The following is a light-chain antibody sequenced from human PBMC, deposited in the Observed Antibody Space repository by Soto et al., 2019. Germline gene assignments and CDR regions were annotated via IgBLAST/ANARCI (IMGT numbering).Light chain of an antibody. J-gene: IGLJ1*01. CDR1: SSDVGGYNY. CDR2: DVS. Sequence: QSALTQPASVSGSPGQSITISCTGTSSDVGGYNYVSWYQQHPGKAHKFMIYDVSNRPSGVSTSISGSKSGNTATLTISSLLAEDEADYYCNSYTTSNTRQIVFGTGTKVTVL. V-gene: IGLV2-14*01. CDR3: NSYTTSNTRQIV.